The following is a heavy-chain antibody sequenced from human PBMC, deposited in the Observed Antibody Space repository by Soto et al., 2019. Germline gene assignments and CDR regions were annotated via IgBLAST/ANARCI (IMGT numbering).Heavy chain of an antibody. J-gene: IGHJ3*02. Sequence: SETLSLTCTVSGGSISSYYWSWIRQPPGKGLEWIGYIYYSGSTNYNPSLKSRVTISVDTSKNQFSLKLSSVTAADTAVYYCARRIAAGSLIAFDIWGQGTMVTV. V-gene: IGHV4-59*01. CDR1: GGSISSYY. D-gene: IGHD6-13*01. CDR2: IYYSGST. CDR3: ARRIAAGSLIAFDI.